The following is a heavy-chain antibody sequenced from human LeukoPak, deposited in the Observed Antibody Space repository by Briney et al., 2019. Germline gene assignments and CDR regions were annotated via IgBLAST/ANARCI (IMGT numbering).Heavy chain of an antibody. D-gene: IGHD3-10*01. CDR1: GYTFTSYD. Sequence: ASVKLSCKASGYTFTSYDINWVRQATGQGLEWMGWMNPNSGNTGYAQKFQGRVTITRNASISTAYMELSSLRSEDTAVYYCARFYGSGLDAFDIWGQGTMVTVSS. CDR3: ARFYGSGLDAFDI. V-gene: IGHV1-8*03. CDR2: MNPNSGNT. J-gene: IGHJ3*02.